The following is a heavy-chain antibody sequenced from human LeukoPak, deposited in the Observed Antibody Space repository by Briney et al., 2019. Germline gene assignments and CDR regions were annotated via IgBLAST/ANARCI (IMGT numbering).Heavy chain of an antibody. Sequence: ASVKVSCKASGGTFTSYAISWVRQAPGQGLEWMGGIIPIFGTANYAQKFQGRVTITADESTSPAYMELSSLRSGDTAVYYCARAGTLYYYYYMDVWGKGTTVTVSS. V-gene: IGHV1-69*13. D-gene: IGHD1-1*01. CDR2: IIPIFGTA. J-gene: IGHJ6*03. CDR1: GGTFTSYA. CDR3: ARAGTLYYYYYMDV.